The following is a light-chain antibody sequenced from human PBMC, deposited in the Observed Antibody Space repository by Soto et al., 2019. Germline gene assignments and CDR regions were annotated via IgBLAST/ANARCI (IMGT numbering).Light chain of an antibody. CDR2: GAS. V-gene: IGKV3-20*01. J-gene: IGKJ3*01. Sequence: EIVLTQSPGTLSLSPGERATLSCRASQSVSSSYLAWYQQKPGQAPRLLIYGASSRATGIPDRFSGSGSGTDFTLTISRLEPEDFAVYYCQQYGSSPPFTVGPGTKVD. CDR1: QSVSSSY. CDR3: QQYGSSPPFT.